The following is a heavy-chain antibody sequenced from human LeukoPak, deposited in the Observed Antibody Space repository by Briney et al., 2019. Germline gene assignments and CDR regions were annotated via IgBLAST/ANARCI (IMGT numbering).Heavy chain of an antibody. CDR1: GGSISSHY. V-gene: IGHV4-59*11. CDR3: ARLDDYDSSKGWFDP. Sequence: PSETLSLTCTVSGGSISSHYWSWIRQPPGKGLEWIGYIYYSGSTNYNPSLKSRVTISVDTSKNQFSLKLSSVTAADTAVYYCARLDDYDSSKGWFDPWGQGTLVTVSS. D-gene: IGHD3-22*01. J-gene: IGHJ5*02. CDR2: IYYSGST.